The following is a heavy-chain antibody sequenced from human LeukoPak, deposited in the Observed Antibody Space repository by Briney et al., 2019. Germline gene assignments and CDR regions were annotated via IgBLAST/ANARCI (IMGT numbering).Heavy chain of an antibody. CDR2: IYPGDSDT. CDR3: ARLHGDYSGYYYMDV. J-gene: IGHJ6*03. V-gene: IGHV5-51*01. CDR1: GYSFTSYW. Sequence: GESLKISCKGSGYSFTSYWIGWVRQMPGKGLEWMGIIYPGDSDTRYSPSFQGQVTISADKSISTAYLQWSSLKASDTAMYYCARLHGDYSGYYYMDVWGKGTMVTVSS. D-gene: IGHD4-17*01.